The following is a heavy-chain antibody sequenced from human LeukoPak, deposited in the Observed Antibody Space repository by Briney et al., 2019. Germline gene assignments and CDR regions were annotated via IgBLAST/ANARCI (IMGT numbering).Heavy chain of an antibody. D-gene: IGHD5-18*01. CDR3: ARDLGYSYGYGY. CDR2: IIPIFGTA. CDR1: GYTLSNHA. V-gene: IGHV1-69*13. Sequence: GASVTVSCKGSGYTLSNHAFSWVRQAPGQGLEWMGGIIPIFGTANYAQKFQGRVTITADESTSTAYMELSSLRSEDTAVYYCARDLGYSYGYGYWGQGTLVTVSS. J-gene: IGHJ4*02.